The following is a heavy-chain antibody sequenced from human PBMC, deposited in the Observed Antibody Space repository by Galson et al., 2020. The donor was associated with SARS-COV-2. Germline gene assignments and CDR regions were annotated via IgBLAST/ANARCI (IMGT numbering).Heavy chain of an antibody. V-gene: IGHV4-39*01. CDR3: ARHVGTDIVLMVYAIKNWFDP. Sequence: ETSETLSLSCTVSGGSISSSSYYWGWIRQPPGKGLEWIGSIYYSGSTYYNPSLKSRVTLSVDTSKNQFSLKLSSVTAADTAVYYCARHVGTDIVLMVYAIKNWFDPWGQGTLVTVSS. D-gene: IGHD2-8*01. CDR2: IYYSGST. CDR1: GGSISSSSYY. J-gene: IGHJ5*02.